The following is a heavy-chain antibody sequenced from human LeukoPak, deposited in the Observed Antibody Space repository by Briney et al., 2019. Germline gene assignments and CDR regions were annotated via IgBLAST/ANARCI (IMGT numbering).Heavy chain of an antibody. D-gene: IGHD1-7*01. J-gene: IGHJ4*02. CDR1: GFTVTSTY. V-gene: IGHV3-23*01. CDR3: AKENYEFEFDY. CDR2: ISGGAGST. Sequence: GGSLRLSCAASGFTVTSTYMSWVRQAPGKGLEWVSVISGGAGSTYYADSVKGRFTISRDNSKNTLYLQMNSLRAEDTAVYYCAKENYEFEFDYWGQGTLVTVSS.